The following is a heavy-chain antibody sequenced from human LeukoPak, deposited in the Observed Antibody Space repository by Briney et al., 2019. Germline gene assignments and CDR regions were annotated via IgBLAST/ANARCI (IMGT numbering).Heavy chain of an antibody. D-gene: IGHD6-13*01. CDR3: ATTTGYSSSWYADYFDY. Sequence: ASVKVSCKASGYTFTSYGISWVRQAPGQGLEWMGWISSYNGNTNYAQKLQGRATMTTDTSASTAYMELSSLRSEDTAVYYCATTTGYSSSWYADYFDYWGQGTLVTVSS. CDR1: GYTFTSYG. J-gene: IGHJ4*02. CDR2: ISSYNGNT. V-gene: IGHV1-18*01.